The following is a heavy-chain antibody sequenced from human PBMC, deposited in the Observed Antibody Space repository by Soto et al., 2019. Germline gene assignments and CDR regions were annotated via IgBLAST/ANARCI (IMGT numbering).Heavy chain of an antibody. J-gene: IGHJ4*02. V-gene: IGHV3-23*01. CDR3: ARRGSGSYYDY. CDR1: GFTFSSYA. Sequence: EVQLLESGGGLVQPGGSLRLSCAASGFTFSSYAMRWVRQAPVKGLEWVSAISGSGGSTYYADSVKGRFTITRDNSKNTLYLQMNSLRDEDTAVYYCARRGSGSYYDYWGQGTLVTVSS. D-gene: IGHD1-26*01. CDR2: ISGSGGST.